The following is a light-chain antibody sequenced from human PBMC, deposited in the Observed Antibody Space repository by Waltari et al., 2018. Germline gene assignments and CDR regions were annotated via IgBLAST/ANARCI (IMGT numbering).Light chain of an antibody. Sequence: DIVMTQSPDSLAVSLGERATINCKSSQSVLYSPNNKNYLAWYQQKPAKDPKGFLYWASTRESGVPDRFSGSGSGTDFTLTISSLQAEDVAVYYCQQYYNTPTFGGGTKVEIK. CDR3: QQYYNTPT. V-gene: IGKV4-1*01. CDR2: WAS. CDR1: QSVLYSPNNKNY. J-gene: IGKJ4*01.